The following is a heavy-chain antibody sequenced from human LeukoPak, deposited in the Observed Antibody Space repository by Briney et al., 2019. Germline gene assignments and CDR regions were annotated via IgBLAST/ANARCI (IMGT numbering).Heavy chain of an antibody. V-gene: IGHV1-2*02. CDR1: GYTFTAYY. D-gene: IGHD5-12*01. J-gene: IGHJ4*02. CDR3: ARGISGYDS. Sequence: ASVKVSCKASGYTFTAYYMHWVRQAPGQGLEWMGWINPDSGGTKYAQKFQDRVTMTRDTSINTAYMELNSLIYDDTAVCYCARGISGYDSWGQGTQVTDSS. CDR2: INPDSGGT.